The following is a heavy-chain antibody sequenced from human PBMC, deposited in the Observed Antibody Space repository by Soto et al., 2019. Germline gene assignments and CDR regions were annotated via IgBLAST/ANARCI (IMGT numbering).Heavy chain of an antibody. V-gene: IGHV3-21*01. CDR1: GFTLSSHT. CDR3: ARGFCTRSSCYIGGFYYYGMDV. CDR2: ISSDSSYK. D-gene: IGHD2-2*02. J-gene: IGHJ6*02. Sequence: EVQLVESGGGPGQPGGSLRLSCAASGFTLSSHTMNWVRQAPGKGLEWVSSISSDSSYKYYTDSVTGRFTVSRDNAQNSLYLQMNSLRAEDTAVYYCARGFCTRSSCYIGGFYYYGMDVWGQGATVTVSS.